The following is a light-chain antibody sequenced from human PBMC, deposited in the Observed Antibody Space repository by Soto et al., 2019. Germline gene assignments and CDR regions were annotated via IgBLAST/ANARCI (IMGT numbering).Light chain of an antibody. CDR2: DTS. CDR3: KHYNTWPLT. J-gene: IGKJ4*01. V-gene: IGKV3-15*01. CDR1: QSVRSN. Sequence: EIVLTQSPATLSMSPGERVTLCCRASQSVRSNLAWYQQVPGQVPRLLIYDTSTRAAGIPARFSGSGSDTEFALTISSLQSEDFAVYYCKHYNTWPLTFGGGTKVDIK.